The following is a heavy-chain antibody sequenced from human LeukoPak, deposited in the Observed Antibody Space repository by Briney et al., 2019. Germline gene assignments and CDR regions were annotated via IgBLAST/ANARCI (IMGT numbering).Heavy chain of an antibody. Sequence: ASVKVSCKASGYTFTGYYMDWVRQAPGQGLEWMGRINPNSGGTNYAQKFQGRVTMTRDTSISTAYMELSRLRSDDTAVYYCGQYYYDSSGYYDAFDIWGQGTMVTVSS. J-gene: IGHJ3*02. V-gene: IGHV1-2*06. CDR1: GYTFTGYY. D-gene: IGHD3-22*01. CDR3: GQYYYDSSGYYDAFDI. CDR2: INPNSGGT.